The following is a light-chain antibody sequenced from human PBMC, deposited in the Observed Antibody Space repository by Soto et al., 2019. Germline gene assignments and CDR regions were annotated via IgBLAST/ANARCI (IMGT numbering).Light chain of an antibody. CDR2: GAS. V-gene: IGKV3-20*01. CDR3: QQYGSSPPT. CDR1: QSVSSSY. Sequence: EIVLTQTPTTVSLSPAERASLSCGASQSVSSSYLAWYQQKPGQAPRLLIYGASSRATGIPDRFSGSGSGTDFTLTISRLEPEDFAVYYCQQYGSSPPTFGQGTIVDI. J-gene: IGKJ1*01.